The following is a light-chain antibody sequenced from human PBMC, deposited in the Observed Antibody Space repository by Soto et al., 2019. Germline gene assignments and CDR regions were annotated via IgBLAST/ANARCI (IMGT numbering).Light chain of an antibody. V-gene: IGLV7-43*01. CDR1: TGAVTSGYY. CDR2: NTS. Sequence: QAVVTQEPSLTVSPGGTVTLTCASSTGAVTSGYYPNWFQQKPGQAPRALIYNTSNKHSWTPARFSGSLLGGKAALTLSGVQPEDEAEYYCLLYYGAAGAFGGGTQLTVL. CDR3: LLYYGAAGA. J-gene: IGLJ2*01.